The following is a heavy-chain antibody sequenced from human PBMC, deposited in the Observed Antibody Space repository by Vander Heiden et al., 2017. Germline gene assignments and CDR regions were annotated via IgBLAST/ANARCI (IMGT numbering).Heavy chain of an antibody. J-gene: IGHJ6*02. CDR3: ARGFCSGGSCYYYYGMDV. Sequence: QVQLVQSGAEVKKPGASVKVSCKASGYTFTSYDIDWVRQATGQGLEWMGWMNPNSGNTGYAQKFQGRVTMTRNTSISTAYMELSSLRSEDTAVYYCARGFCSGGSCYYYYGMDVWGQGTTVTVSS. CDR1: GYTFTSYD. CDR2: MNPNSGNT. D-gene: IGHD2-15*01. V-gene: IGHV1-8*01.